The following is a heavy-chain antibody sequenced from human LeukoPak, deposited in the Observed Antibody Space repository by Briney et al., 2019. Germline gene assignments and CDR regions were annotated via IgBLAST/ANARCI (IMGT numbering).Heavy chain of an antibody. J-gene: IGHJ3*02. CDR1: GFTFSSYG. Sequence: PGRSLRLSCAASGFTFSSYGMHWVRQAPGKGLEWVAVISYDGSNKYYADSVKGRFTISRGNSKNTLYLQMNSLRAEDTAVYYCAKDRVIAVAGDAFDIWGQGTMVTVSS. CDR3: AKDRVIAVAGDAFDI. CDR2: ISYDGSNK. V-gene: IGHV3-30*18. D-gene: IGHD6-19*01.